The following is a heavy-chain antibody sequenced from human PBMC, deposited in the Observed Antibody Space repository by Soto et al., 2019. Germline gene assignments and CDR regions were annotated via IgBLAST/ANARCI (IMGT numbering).Heavy chain of an antibody. Sequence: QSGPTLVNPTRTLTLTCTFSGFSLSTSGMCVSWIRQPPGKALEWLALIDWDDDKYYSTSLKTRLTISKDTSKNQVVLTMTNMDPVDTATYYCARIVSSGWEGYYYYGMDVWGQGTTVTVSS. J-gene: IGHJ6*02. CDR2: IDWDDDK. V-gene: IGHV2-70*01. D-gene: IGHD6-19*01. CDR1: GFSLSTSGMC. CDR3: ARIVSSGWEGYYYYGMDV.